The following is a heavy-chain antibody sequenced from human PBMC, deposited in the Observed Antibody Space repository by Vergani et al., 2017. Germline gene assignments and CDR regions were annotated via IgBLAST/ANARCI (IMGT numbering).Heavy chain of an antibody. Sequence: EVQLVPSGAVVKTPGESLKISCKGSGYSFTSYWIGWLRQMPGEGLEWMGIIYPGDSDTRYSPSFQGQVTIPADKSISTAYLQWSSLKASDTAMYCGAKTGGDYGGWFDPWGQGTLVTVSS. CDR3: AKTGGDYGGWFDP. V-gene: IGHV5-51*01. CDR1: GYSFTSYW. D-gene: IGHD2-21*01. CDR2: IYPGDSDT. J-gene: IGHJ5*02.